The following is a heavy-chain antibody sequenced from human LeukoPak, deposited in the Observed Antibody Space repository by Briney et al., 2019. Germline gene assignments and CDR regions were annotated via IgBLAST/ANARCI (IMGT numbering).Heavy chain of an antibody. Sequence: ASVKVSCKAAGYTFTGYYMFWVRQAPGQGLEWMGRINPNSGGTNYAQKFQGRVTMTRDTSISTAYMELSRLRSDDTAVYYCARGYCSGGSCYSVENWFNPWGQGTLVTVSS. CDR1: GYTFTGYY. CDR3: ARGYCSGGSCYSVENWFNP. V-gene: IGHV1-2*06. CDR2: INPNSGGT. J-gene: IGHJ5*02. D-gene: IGHD2-15*01.